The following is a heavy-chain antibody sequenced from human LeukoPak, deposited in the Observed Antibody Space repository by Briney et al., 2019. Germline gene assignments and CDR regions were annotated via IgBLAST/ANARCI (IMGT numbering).Heavy chain of an antibody. CDR3: AKSSPYSSSWQLYYYYYYGMDV. Sequence: GRSLRLSCAAPGFTFSSYGMHWIRQAPGKGLEWVAVISYDGSNKYYADSVKGRFTISRDNSKNTLYLQMNSLRAEDTAVYYCAKSSPYSSSWQLYYYYYYGMDVWGQGTTVTVSS. J-gene: IGHJ6*02. D-gene: IGHD6-13*01. V-gene: IGHV3-30*18. CDR1: GFTFSSYG. CDR2: ISYDGSNK.